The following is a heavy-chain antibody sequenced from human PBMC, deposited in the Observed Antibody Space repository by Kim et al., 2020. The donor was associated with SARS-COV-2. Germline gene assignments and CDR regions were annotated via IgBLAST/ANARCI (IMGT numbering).Heavy chain of an antibody. D-gene: IGHD3-9*01. V-gene: IGHV3-30*01. J-gene: IGHJ4*02. Sequence: YYVDSVKGRFTISRDNSKNTLYLQMNSLRAEDTAVYYCARDIPVLTGHDYWGQGTLVTVSS. CDR3: ARDIPVLTGHDY.